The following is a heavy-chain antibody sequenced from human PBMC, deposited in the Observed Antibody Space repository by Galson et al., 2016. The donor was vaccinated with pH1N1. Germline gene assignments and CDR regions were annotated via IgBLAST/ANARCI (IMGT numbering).Heavy chain of an antibody. J-gene: IGHJ4*02. CDR1: GFTFSNFV. V-gene: IGHV3-23*01. Sequence: SLRLSCAASGFTFSNFVMSWVRQAPGKGLEWVSTISGSGGSTYYADSVKGRFTISRDNSKNTVYLQMNSLRADDAAVYYCAKHPYNVHTSKIDYWGQGTLVSVSS. D-gene: IGHD5-18*01. CDR2: ISGSGGST. CDR3: AKHPYNVHTSKIDY.